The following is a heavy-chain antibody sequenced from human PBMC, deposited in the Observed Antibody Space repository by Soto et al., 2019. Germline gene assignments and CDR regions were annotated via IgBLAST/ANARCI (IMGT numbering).Heavy chain of an antibody. D-gene: IGHD3-16*01. CDR2: ISGSGDKT. CDR1: GFTFKYYA. Sequence: EVQLLQSGGGLAQPGTSLRLSCAASGFTFKYYAMTWVRQAPGKGLEWVSTISGSGDKTDYADSVKGRFRVSRDNSKDTLYLQMDRLRADDTALYYCARESTWYGGQYFQDWGQGNLVTVSS. CDR3: ARESTWYGGQYFQD. V-gene: IGHV3-23*01. J-gene: IGHJ1*01.